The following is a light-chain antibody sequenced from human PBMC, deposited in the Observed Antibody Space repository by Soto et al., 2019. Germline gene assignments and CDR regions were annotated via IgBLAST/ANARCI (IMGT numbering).Light chain of an antibody. CDR3: QQYNNWPPST. Sequence: EIVMTQSPATLSVSPGERATLSCRASQSVSSNLAWYQQKPGQATRLLIFGPSTRATGNPARFTGSGSGTEFTLTISSLQSENVSVYYCQQYNNWPPSTFGPGTKVDIK. J-gene: IGKJ3*01. V-gene: IGKV3-15*01. CDR1: QSVSSN. CDR2: GPS.